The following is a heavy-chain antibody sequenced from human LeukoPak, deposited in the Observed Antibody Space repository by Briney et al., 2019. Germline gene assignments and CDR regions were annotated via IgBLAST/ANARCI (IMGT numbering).Heavy chain of an antibody. CDR2: IYIGGST. CDR3: ARLGGYYGSGSYTHHAFDI. V-gene: IGHV3-66*01. Sequence: PGGSLRLSCAASGFTVSSNYMSWVRQAPGKGLEWVSVIYIGGSTYYADSVKGRFTISRENSKNTLYLQMNSLRAEDTAVYYCARLGGYYGSGSYTHHAFDIWGQGTMVTVSS. CDR1: GFTVSSNY. J-gene: IGHJ3*02. D-gene: IGHD3-10*01.